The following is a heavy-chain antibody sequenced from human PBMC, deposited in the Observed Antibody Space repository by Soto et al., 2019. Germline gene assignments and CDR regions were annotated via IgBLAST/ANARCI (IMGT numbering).Heavy chain of an antibody. CDR1: GGSISSSSYY. CDR3: ARHGTLLIDY. CDR2: IYYSGST. D-gene: IGHD1-26*01. V-gene: IGHV4-39*01. J-gene: IGHJ4*02. Sequence: SETLSLTCTVSGGSISSSSYYWGWIRQPPGKGLEWIGSIYYSGSTYYNPSLKSRVTISVDTSKNHFSLKLSSVTAADTAVYYCARHGTLLIDYWGQGTLVTVSS.